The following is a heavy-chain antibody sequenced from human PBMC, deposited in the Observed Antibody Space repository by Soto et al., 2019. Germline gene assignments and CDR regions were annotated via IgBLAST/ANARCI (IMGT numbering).Heavy chain of an antibody. CDR3: AKVNSSWGLFGY. CDR1: GFTFSSYA. J-gene: IGHJ4*02. CDR2: ISGSGGST. V-gene: IGHV3-23*01. D-gene: IGHD6-13*01. Sequence: EVQLLESGGGLVQPGGSLRLSCAASGFTFSSYAMSWVRQAPGKGLEWVSAISGSGGSTYYADSVKGRFIISRDNSKNTLYLQMNSLRAEDTAVYYCAKVNSSWGLFGYWGQGTLVTVSS.